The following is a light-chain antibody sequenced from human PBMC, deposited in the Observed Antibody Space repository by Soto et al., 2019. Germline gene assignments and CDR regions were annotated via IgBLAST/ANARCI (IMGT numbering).Light chain of an antibody. CDR1: QSVSSS. J-gene: IGKJ1*01. V-gene: IGKV3-20*01. Sequence: TQSPATLSLSPGERATLSCRASQSVSSSLAWYQQKPGQAPRLLIYDASNRATGIPDRSSGSGSGTDFTLTISRLEPEDFAVYYCQQYGSSGTFGQGTKVDIK. CDR3: QQYGSSGT. CDR2: DAS.